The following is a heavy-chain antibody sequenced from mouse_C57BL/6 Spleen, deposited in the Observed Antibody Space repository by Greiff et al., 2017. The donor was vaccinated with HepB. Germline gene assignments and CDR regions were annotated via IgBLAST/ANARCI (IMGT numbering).Heavy chain of an antibody. Sequence: VQRVESGAELARPGASVKLSCKASGYTFTSYGISWVKQRTGQGLEWIGEIYPRSGNTYYNEKFKGKATLTADKSSSTAYMELRSLTSEDSAVYFCAREELYYGSSRYAMDYWGQGTSVTVSS. CDR3: AREELYYGSSRYAMDY. V-gene: IGHV1-81*01. J-gene: IGHJ4*01. CDR2: IYPRSGNT. D-gene: IGHD1-1*01. CDR1: GYTFTSYG.